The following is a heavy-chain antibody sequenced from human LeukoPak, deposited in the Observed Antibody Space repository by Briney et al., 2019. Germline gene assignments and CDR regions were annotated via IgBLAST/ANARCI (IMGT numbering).Heavy chain of an antibody. V-gene: IGHV3-30-3*01. CDR3: ARRRKVGREDDAVDV. Sequence: PGGSLRLSCAASGFSFNSYAMHWVRQAPGKGLEWVAVVSYDETNKLYADSVKGRFTISRDNSKNTLYLQMDSLRVEDTAIYYCARRRKVGREDDAVDVWGQGTMVTVAS. J-gene: IGHJ3*01. CDR1: GFSFNSYA. CDR2: VSYDETNK. D-gene: IGHD1-14*01.